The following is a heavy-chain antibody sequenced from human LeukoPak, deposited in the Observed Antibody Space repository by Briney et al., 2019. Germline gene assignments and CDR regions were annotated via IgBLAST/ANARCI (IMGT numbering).Heavy chain of an antibody. J-gene: IGHJ6*03. D-gene: IGHD2-21*02. CDR2: FNPSGDGT. CDR1: GYTFSTYF. V-gene: IGHV1-46*01. Sequence: ASVKVSCKASGYTFSTYFVHWVRQAPGQGLEWMGLFNPSGDGTRYAQKFQGRVTMTSDTSTSTVYMELSGLRFEDTAVYYCARGHCGGDCYFEDYFYMDVWGKGTTVTISS. CDR3: ARGHCGGDCYFEDYFYMDV.